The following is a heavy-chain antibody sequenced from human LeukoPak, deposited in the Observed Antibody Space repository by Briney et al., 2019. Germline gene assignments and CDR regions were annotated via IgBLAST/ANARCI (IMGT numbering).Heavy chain of an antibody. D-gene: IGHD3-10*01. CDR3: TTGLGITMIRGVIVY. Sequence: PGGSLRLSCTAPGFTFTNAWMSWVRQAPGKGLEWVGRIKSKGDGETTDYAAPVKGRFTMSRDDSKATLYLQMISLKAEDTAVYYCTTGLGITMIRGVIVYWGQGALVTVSS. CDR1: GFTFTNAW. V-gene: IGHV3-15*01. CDR2: IKSKGDGETT. J-gene: IGHJ4*02.